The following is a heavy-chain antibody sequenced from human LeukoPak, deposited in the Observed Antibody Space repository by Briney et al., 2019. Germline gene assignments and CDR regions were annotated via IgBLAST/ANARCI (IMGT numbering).Heavy chain of an antibody. CDR1: GFTFSTYW. J-gene: IGHJ6*03. CDR2: ISSSSSTI. V-gene: IGHV3-48*01. CDR3: AKEGYSSSWYVRYYYYMDV. D-gene: IGHD6-13*01. Sequence: PGGSLRLSCVASGFTFSTYWMSWVRQAPGKGLEWVSYISSSSSTIYYADSVKGRFTISRDNAKNSLYLQMNSLRAEDTALYYCAKEGYSSSWYVRYYYYMDVWGKGTTVTVSS.